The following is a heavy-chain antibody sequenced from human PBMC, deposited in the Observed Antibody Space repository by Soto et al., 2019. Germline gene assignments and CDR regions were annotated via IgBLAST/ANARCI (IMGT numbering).Heavy chain of an antibody. CDR3: ARTVGWLDP. CDR1: GDSVPSNSAA. J-gene: IGHJ5*02. Sequence: SQTLSLTCAISGDSVPSNSAAWNWIRQSPSRGLEWLGRTYYRSKWYKEYAASVKSRITINPDTSKNRFSLQLNSVSPEDTAVYYCARTVGWLDPWGQGSLVTVSS. V-gene: IGHV6-1*01. D-gene: IGHD1-26*01. CDR2: TYYRSKWYK.